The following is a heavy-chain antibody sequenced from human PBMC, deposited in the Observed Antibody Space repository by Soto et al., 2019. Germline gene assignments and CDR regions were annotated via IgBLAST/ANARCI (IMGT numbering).Heavy chain of an antibody. CDR1: GLTFSSNC. Sequence: GGSLRLSCSASGLTFSSNCMSWVRQAPGKGLEWVSGISDSGGRTYYAGSVKGRFTISRDNSKNTLYLQMNSLRAEDTAVYYCAKDESRVVVPDNWFDSWGQGTLVTVSS. V-gene: IGHV3-23*01. D-gene: IGHD3-22*01. CDR2: ISDSGGRT. J-gene: IGHJ5*01. CDR3: AKDESRVVVPDNWFDS.